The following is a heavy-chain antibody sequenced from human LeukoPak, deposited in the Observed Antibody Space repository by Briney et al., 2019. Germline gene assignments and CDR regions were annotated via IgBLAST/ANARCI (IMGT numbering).Heavy chain of an antibody. Sequence: SETLSLTCAVYGGSFSGYYWSWIRQPPGKGLEWIGEINHRRSTNYNPSLKSRVTMSVDTSKNQFSLNLSSVTAADTAVYYCARHISYCSSTSCYRAFDYWGQGTLVTVSS. CDR1: GGSFSGYY. D-gene: IGHD2-2*02. J-gene: IGHJ4*02. V-gene: IGHV4-34*01. CDR3: ARHISYCSSTSCYRAFDY. CDR2: INHRRST.